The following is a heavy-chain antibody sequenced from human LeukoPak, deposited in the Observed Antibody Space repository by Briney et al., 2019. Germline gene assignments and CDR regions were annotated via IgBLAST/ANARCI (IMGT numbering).Heavy chain of an antibody. Sequence: SETLSLTCTVSGDPISRYYWSWIRQPPGKALEWFGHIFYCGSTNYNPSLKTRVTMSVDTSKNQFALKLSSVTAADTAVYYCASGIRAFYDDCFDYWGQGTLVIVSS. J-gene: IGHJ4*02. CDR2: IFYCGST. CDR3: ASGIRAFYDDCFDY. D-gene: IGHD5/OR15-5a*01. V-gene: IGHV4-59*01. CDR1: GDPISRYY.